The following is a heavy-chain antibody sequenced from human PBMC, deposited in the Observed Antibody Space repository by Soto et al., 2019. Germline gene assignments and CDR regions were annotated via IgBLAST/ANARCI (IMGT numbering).Heavy chain of an antibody. CDR3: AKDMDPSGGWSYYFDY. V-gene: IGHV3-9*01. D-gene: IGHD6-19*01. J-gene: IGHJ4*02. Sequence: GGSLRLSCAASGFTFDDYAMHWVRQAPGKGLEWVSGISWNSGSIGYADSVKGRFTISRDNAKNSLYLQMNSLRAEDTALYYCAKDMDPSGGWSYYFDYWGQGTLVTVSS. CDR1: GFTFDDYA. CDR2: ISWNSGSI.